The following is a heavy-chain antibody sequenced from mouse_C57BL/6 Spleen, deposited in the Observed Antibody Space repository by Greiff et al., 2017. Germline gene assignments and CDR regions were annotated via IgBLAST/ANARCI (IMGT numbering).Heavy chain of an antibody. CDR3: ARNGT. Sequence: QVQLQQPGAELVRPGTSVKLSCKASGYTFTSYWMRWVKQRPGQGLEWIGVIDPSDSYTNYNQKFKGKATLTVDTSSSTAYIQLSSLSSEDSAVYDCARNGTWGQGTTLTVSS. V-gene: IGHV1-59*01. J-gene: IGHJ2*01. CDR1: GYTFTSYW. CDR2: IDPSDSYT. D-gene: IGHD2-1*01.